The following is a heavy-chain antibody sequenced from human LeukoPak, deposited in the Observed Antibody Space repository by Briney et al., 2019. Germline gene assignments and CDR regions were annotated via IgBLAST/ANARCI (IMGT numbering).Heavy chain of an antibody. CDR1: GFTFSSYA. Sequence: GGSLRLSCAASGFTFSSYAMSWVRQAPGKGLEWVSAISGSGGSTYYADSVKGRFTISRDNSKSTLYLQMNSLRAEDTAVYYCAKGFPSYYGSGSYAVPGVNYWGQGTLVTVSS. J-gene: IGHJ4*02. CDR3: AKGFPSYYGSGSYAVPGVNY. V-gene: IGHV3-23*01. CDR2: ISGSGGST. D-gene: IGHD3-10*01.